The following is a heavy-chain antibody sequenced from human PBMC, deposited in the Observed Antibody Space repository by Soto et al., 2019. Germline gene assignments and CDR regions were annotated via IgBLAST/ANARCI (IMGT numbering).Heavy chain of an antibody. J-gene: IGHJ4*02. CDR2: IVVGSGNT. CDR3: AADTKIAVAGTV. Sequence: VASVKVSCKASGFTFTSSAVQWVRQARGQRLEWIGWIVVGSGNTNYAQKFQERVTITRDMSTSTAYMELSSLRSEDTAVYYCAADTKIAVAGTVWGQGTLVTVSS. D-gene: IGHD6-19*01. CDR1: GFTFTSSA. V-gene: IGHV1-58*01.